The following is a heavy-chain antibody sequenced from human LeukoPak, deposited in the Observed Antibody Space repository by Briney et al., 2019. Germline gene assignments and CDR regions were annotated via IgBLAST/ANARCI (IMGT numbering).Heavy chain of an antibody. Sequence: QPGGSLRLSCAASGFTFSSYAMSWVRQAPGKGLEWVSAISGSGGSTYYADSVKGRFTISRDNSKNTLYLQMNSLRAEDTAVYYCANGLVGATTSDDYWGQGTLVTVSS. CDR2: ISGSGGST. J-gene: IGHJ4*02. D-gene: IGHD1-26*01. V-gene: IGHV3-23*01. CDR3: ANGLVGATTSDDY. CDR1: GFTFSSYA.